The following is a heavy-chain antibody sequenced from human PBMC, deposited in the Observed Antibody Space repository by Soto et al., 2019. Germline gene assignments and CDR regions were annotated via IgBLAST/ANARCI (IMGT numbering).Heavy chain of an antibody. V-gene: IGHV4-34*01. D-gene: IGHD3-16*02. CDR3: ANLDMITFGGVIGPNDEFDI. J-gene: IGHJ3*02. CDR2: INHSGST. CDR1: GGSFSGYY. Sequence: PSETLSLTCAVYGGSFSGYYWSWIRQPPGKGLEWIGEINHSGSTNYNPPLKSRVTISVDTSKNQFSLKLSSVTAADTAVYYCANLDMITFGGVIGPNDEFDIWGPGIMVSVSS.